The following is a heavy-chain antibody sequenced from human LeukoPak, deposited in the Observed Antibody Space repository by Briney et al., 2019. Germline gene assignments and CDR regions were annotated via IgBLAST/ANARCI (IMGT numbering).Heavy chain of an antibody. CDR2: ISSIGGST. D-gene: IGHD6-19*01. CDR1: GFTFSSYA. V-gene: IGHV3-23*01. CDR3: AKEAGNGWSYFDY. J-gene: IGHJ4*02. Sequence: GGSLRLSCAASGFTFSSYAMSWVRQARGKGLEWVSGISSIGGSTFYADSVKGRFTISRDNSKKTVFLQMIGLRAEDTAVYHCAKEAGNGWSYFDYWGQGTLVTVSS.